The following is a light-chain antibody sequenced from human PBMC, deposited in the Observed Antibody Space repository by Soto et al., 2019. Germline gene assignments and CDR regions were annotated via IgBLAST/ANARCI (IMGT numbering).Light chain of an antibody. CDR2: KAS. J-gene: IGKJ4*01. CDR1: QTISSW. V-gene: IGKV1-5*03. Sequence: DIHITHSPFTLSSSFVDRVTITCRASQTISSWLAWYQQKPGKAPKLLIYKASTLESGVSSRFSGSGSGTEFTLTVSSLQPDDFATYYCQHYNSYPLTFGGGTKVDIK. CDR3: QHYNSYPLT.